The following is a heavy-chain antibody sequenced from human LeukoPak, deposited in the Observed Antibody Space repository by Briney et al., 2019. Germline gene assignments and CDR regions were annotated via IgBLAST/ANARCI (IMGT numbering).Heavy chain of an antibody. Sequence: GGSLRLSCAASGFTFSDYYMSWIRQAPGKGLEWVSYISSSGSTIYYADSVKGRFTISRDNAKNSLYLQMNSLRAEDTVVYYCAREPPNYYDSSGYYYIVWGQGTLVTVSS. CDR1: GFTFSDYY. V-gene: IGHV3-11*01. CDR2: ISSSGSTI. D-gene: IGHD3-22*01. CDR3: AREPPNYYDSSGYYYIV. J-gene: IGHJ4*02.